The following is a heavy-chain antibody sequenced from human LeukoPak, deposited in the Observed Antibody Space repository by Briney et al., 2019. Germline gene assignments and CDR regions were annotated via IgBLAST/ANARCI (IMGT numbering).Heavy chain of an antibody. CDR3: ARAVVGSGYDYFDY. CDR2: ISSGGSYI. J-gene: IGHJ4*02. V-gene: IGHV3-21*01. CDR1: GFTFSNYN. D-gene: IGHD5-12*01. Sequence: GGSLRLSCAASGFTFSNYNMNWVRQAPGKGLEWVSFISSGGSYIYYTDSVKGRFTISRDNAKNSLFPQMNSLRAEDTAVYFCARAVVGSGYDYFDYWGQGTLVTVSS.